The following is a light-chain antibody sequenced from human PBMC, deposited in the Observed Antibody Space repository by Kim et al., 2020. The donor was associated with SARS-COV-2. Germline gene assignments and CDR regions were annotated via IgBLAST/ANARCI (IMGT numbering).Light chain of an antibody. CDR2: GAS. CDR1: LSISSNY. Sequence: EIVLTQSPGTLSLSPGESATLSCTTSLSISSNYLAWYQQKSGQAPRLLIYGASNRATGIPDRFSGGGSGTDFTLTITRLEPEDFAVYYCQQYGISVTFGGGTKLEI. V-gene: IGKV3-20*01. CDR3: QQYGISVT. J-gene: IGKJ4*01.